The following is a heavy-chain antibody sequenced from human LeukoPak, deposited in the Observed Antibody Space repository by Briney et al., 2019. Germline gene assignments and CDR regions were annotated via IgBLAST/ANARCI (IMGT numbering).Heavy chain of an antibody. V-gene: IGHV4-61*02. D-gene: IGHD1-26*01. J-gene: IGHJ4*02. CDR1: GGSISSGSYY. CDR3: ASVGATTDY. CDR2: IYTSGST. Sequence: SQTLSLTCTVSGGSISSGSYYWSWIRQPAGKGLEWIGRIYTSGSTNYNPSLKSRVTISVDTSKNQFSLKLSSVTAADTAVYYCASVGATTDYWGQGTLVTVSS.